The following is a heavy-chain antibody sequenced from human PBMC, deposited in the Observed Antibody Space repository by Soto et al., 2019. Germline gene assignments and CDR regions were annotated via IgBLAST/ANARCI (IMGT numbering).Heavy chain of an antibody. CDR2: IKFDGSNT. J-gene: IGHJ6*02. Sequence: GGSLRLSCAASGFTFSNYWMHWVRQAPGKGLVWVSRIKFDGSNTDYADSVKGRFTISRDNAKNTLYLQMNSLRAEDTTLYYCARGVPNYYAMDVWGQGTTVTVSS. CDR1: GFTFSNYW. V-gene: IGHV3-74*01. CDR3: ARGVPNYYAMDV.